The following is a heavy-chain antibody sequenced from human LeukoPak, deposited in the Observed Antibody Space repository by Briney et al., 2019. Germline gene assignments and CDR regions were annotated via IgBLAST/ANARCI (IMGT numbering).Heavy chain of an antibody. Sequence: SVKVSCKASGGTFSSYAISWVRQAPGQGLEWMGGIIPIFGTANYAQKFQGRVTITADESTSTAYMELSSLRSEDTAVYYCAVGYSYPGAFDIWGQGTMVPVSS. CDR2: IIPIFGTA. CDR1: GGTFSSYA. J-gene: IGHJ3*02. V-gene: IGHV1-69*13. CDR3: AVGYSYPGAFDI. D-gene: IGHD5-18*01.